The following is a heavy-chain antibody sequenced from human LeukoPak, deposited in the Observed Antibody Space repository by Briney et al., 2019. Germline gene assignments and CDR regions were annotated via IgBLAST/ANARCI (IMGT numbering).Heavy chain of an antibody. V-gene: IGHV3-23*01. CDR3: TKAEYSSLAYFFDF. CDR1: GFTFSNFG. Sequence: GGSLRLSCAASGFTFSNFGMSWVRQAPGKGLEWVSGISGSGDRTNYADSMKGRITISRDNSKNTMNLQMNGLRAEDTAVYYCTKAEYSSLAYFFDFWGQGTLVTVSS. J-gene: IGHJ4*02. D-gene: IGHD6-6*01. CDR2: ISGSGDRT.